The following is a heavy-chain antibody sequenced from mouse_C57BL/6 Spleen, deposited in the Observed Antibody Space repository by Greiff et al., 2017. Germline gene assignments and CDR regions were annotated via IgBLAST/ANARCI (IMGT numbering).Heavy chain of an antibody. Sequence: QVQLQQPGAELVMPGASVKLSCKASGYTFTSYWMHWVKQRPGQGLEWIGEIDPSDSYTNYNQKFKGKSTLTVDQSSSTAYMQLSSLTSEDSAVYYCARPSYYYGSSRGFAYWGQGTLVTVSA. V-gene: IGHV1-69*01. CDR1: GYTFTSYW. CDR3: ARPSYYYGSSRGFAY. CDR2: IDPSDSYT. D-gene: IGHD1-1*01. J-gene: IGHJ3*01.